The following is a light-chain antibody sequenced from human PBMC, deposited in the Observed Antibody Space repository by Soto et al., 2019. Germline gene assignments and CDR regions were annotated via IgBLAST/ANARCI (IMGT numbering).Light chain of an antibody. CDR2: GAY. Sequence: TRCSATHSPTRCEVATLSCRASQSVRNSYLSWYHQKTGQDPRLLIYGAYTRATSIPARFSGSGSWTDLTLIISRRQPHDYSAYYYHQHGSSPSVTFGQGTKVDIK. CDR1: QSVRNSY. CDR3: HQHGSSPSVT. J-gene: IGKJ1*01. V-gene: IGKV3-20*01.